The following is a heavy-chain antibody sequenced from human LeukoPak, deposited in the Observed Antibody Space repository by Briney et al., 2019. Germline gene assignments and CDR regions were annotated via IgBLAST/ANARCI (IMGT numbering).Heavy chain of an antibody. CDR3: ARDRLYSSRQSFEY. J-gene: IGHJ4*02. V-gene: IGHV3-11*04. D-gene: IGHD6-13*01. CDR2: IGSGGTPI. CDR1: GFIFSDYY. Sequence: GGSLRLSCAASGFIFSDYYMYWIRQAPGKGLEWLSYIGSGGTPIYYADSVKGRFTVSRDNAKNSLSLQMNSLRAEDTAVYYCARDRLYSSRQSFEYWGQGTLVTVSS.